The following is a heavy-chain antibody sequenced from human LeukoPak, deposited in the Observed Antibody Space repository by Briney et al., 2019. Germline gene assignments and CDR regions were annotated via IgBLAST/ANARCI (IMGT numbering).Heavy chain of an antibody. CDR3: ARDRTSLPGVITSPFDL. J-gene: IGHJ4*02. CDR2: IRKNGNAA. CDR1: GFKFSDYE. V-gene: IGHV3-48*03. Sequence: GGSLRLSCVASGFKFSDYEMQWVRQAPGKGPEWVSYIRKNGNAAYYPDSVKGRFTISRDNTKNSVHLQMNNLRVEDAGLYYCARDRTSLPGVITSPFDLWGQGTLVTVSS. D-gene: IGHD2-21*01.